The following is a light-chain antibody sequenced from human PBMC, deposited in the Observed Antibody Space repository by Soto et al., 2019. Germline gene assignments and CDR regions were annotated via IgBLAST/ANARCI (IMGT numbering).Light chain of an antibody. CDR2: GAS. Sequence: EIVTTQSPSTLSVSPGERATLSCRTGQSVSSGLAWYQQKPGQAPRPLIYGASTRATGIPARFSGSGSGTEFTLTISSLQSEDSAVYYCQQYNNWPWTFGQGTKVEIK. CDR3: QQYNNWPWT. J-gene: IGKJ1*01. CDR1: QSVSSG. V-gene: IGKV3-15*01.